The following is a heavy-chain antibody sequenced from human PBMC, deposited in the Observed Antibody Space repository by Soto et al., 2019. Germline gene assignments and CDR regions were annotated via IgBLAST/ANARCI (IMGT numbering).Heavy chain of an antibody. J-gene: IGHJ5*02. CDR1: GFSLTTCGAG. CDR2: IYWNDDS. D-gene: IGHD4-17*01. V-gene: IGHV2-5*01. CDR3: AHRGFGDYPTDNWFQP. Sequence: SGPTLVNPTRTLTLTCTFSGFSLTTCGAGGGWIRQPPGKALEWLALIYWNDDSRYSPSLNSRLTITKDTSKNRVVLRITNMDPVDTATYYCAHRGFGDYPTDNWFQPWGQAILVNGS.